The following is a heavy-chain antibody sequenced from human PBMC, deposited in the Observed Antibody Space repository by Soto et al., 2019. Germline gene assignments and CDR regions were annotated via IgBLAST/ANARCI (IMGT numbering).Heavy chain of an antibody. CDR1: GFTFSSYA. J-gene: IGHJ5*02. V-gene: IGHV3-23*01. Sequence: EVQLLESGGGLVQPGGSLRLSCAASGFTFSSYAMSWVRQAPGKGLEWVSAISGSGGSTYYADSVKGRFTISRDNSKNTLYLQMNSLSAEDTAVYYCAKVLPYCISTRCPNWFDPWGQGTLVTVSS. CDR3: AKVLPYCISTRCPNWFDP. CDR2: ISGSGGST. D-gene: IGHD2-2*01.